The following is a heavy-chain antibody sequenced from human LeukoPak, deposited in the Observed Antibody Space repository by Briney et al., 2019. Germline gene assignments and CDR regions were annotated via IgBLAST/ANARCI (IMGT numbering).Heavy chain of an antibody. Sequence: SETLSLTCTVSGGSISSYYWSWIRQPPGKGLEWIGYIYYSGSTNYNPSLKSRVTISVDKSKNQFSLKLSSVTAADTAVYYCARATRVGALDYWGRGTLVTVSS. V-gene: IGHV4-59*12. CDR1: GGSISSYY. D-gene: IGHD1-26*01. CDR2: IYYSGST. J-gene: IGHJ4*02. CDR3: ARATRVGALDY.